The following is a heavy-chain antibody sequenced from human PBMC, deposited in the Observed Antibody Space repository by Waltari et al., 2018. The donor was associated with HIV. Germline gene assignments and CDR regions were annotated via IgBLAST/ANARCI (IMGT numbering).Heavy chain of an antibody. CDR2: IKQDGSQK. J-gene: IGHJ6*02. D-gene: IGHD3-3*01. Sequence: QLVESGGGWVQPGESLRLPCEASDFTISSYWMTWVRQPPGKGLEWVANIKQDGSQKYYVDSMKGRFNISRDNSRNSIYLQLNSRAAGDTSVYYCAREYYDFWSEYYTTGFDVWGQGTTVIVS. CDR3: AREYYDFWSEYYTTGFDV. V-gene: IGHV3-7*03. CDR1: DFTISSYW.